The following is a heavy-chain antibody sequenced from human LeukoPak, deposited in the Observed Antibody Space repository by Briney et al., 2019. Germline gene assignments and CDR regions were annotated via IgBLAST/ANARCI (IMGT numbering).Heavy chain of an antibody. CDR3: VRVGSAYGDPLEFDF. Sequence: ASVKVSCKASGYSFDKFGISWVRQALGRGLEWMGWISGHNGNTDSAQKFQDRVTMTTDNSMTTAYLELRSLRSDDTAVYFCVRVGSAYGDPLEFDFWGQGTLVTVSS. J-gene: IGHJ4*02. CDR2: ISGHNGNT. V-gene: IGHV1-18*01. D-gene: IGHD4-17*01. CDR1: GYSFDKFG.